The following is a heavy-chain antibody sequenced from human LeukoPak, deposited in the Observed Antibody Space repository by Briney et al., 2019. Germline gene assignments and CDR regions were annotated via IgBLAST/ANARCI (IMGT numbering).Heavy chain of an antibody. CDR1: GFIVSSNY. CDR2: IYSGGSA. Sequence: GGSLRLSCAASGFIVSSNYMSWVRQAPGKGLEWVSVIYSGGSAYYADSVKGRFTISRDNSKNTLYLQMNSLRAEDTAVYYCAREDGFGDFDYWGQGTLVTVSS. D-gene: IGHD3-10*01. J-gene: IGHJ4*02. V-gene: IGHV3-53*01. CDR3: AREDGFGDFDY.